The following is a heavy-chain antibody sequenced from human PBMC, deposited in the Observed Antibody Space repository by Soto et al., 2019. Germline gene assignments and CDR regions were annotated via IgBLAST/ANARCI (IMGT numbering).Heavy chain of an antibody. V-gene: IGHV4-38-2*01. J-gene: IGHJ4*02. Sequence: SETLSLTCAVSGYSISSGYFWVWIRQPPGKGLEWIGSIYHSGSTNYNPSLKSRVTISVDTSKNQFSLKLSSVTAADTAVYFCTKYRRTDAEGYSFDYWGQGALVTVS. CDR1: GYSISSGYF. CDR3: TKYRRTDAEGYSFDY. D-gene: IGHD2-15*01. CDR2: IYHSGST.